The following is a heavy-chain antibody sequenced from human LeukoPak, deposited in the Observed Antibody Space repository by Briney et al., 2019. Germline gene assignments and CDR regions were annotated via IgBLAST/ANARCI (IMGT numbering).Heavy chain of an antibody. Sequence: GGSLRLSCAASGFTVSSNYMSWVRQAPGKGLEWVSVIYSGGSTHYADSVKGRFTISRDNSKNTLYLQMNSLRAEDTAVCYCAKSAIYGSGSFYYMDVWGKGTTVTVSS. CDR2: IYSGGST. CDR3: AKSAIYGSGSFYYMDV. V-gene: IGHV3-66*02. J-gene: IGHJ6*03. D-gene: IGHD3-10*01. CDR1: GFTVSSNY.